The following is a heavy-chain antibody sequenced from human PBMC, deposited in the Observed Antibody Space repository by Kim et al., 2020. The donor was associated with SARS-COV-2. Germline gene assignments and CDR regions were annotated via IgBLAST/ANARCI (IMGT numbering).Heavy chain of an antibody. CDR2: ISGSGTTI. Sequence: GGSLRLSCATSGFTFSSYEMNWVRQAPGKGLEWVSYISGSGTTIYYADSVKGRFTISRDNAKNSLYLQMNSLRAEDTAVYYCARNHAMDVWGQGTTVTVS. V-gene: IGHV3-48*03. J-gene: IGHJ6*02. CDR3: ARNHAMDV. CDR1: GFTFSSYE.